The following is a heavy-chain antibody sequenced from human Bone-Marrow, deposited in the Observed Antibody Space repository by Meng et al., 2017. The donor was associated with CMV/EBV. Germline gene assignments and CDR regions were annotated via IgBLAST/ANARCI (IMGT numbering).Heavy chain of an antibody. Sequence: GESLKISCAASGFTVSSNYMSWVRQAPGKGLVWVSRINSDGSSTSYADSVKGRFTISRDNAKNTLYLQMNSLRAEDMAVYYCARVALVGVTAPFDYWGQGTLVTVSS. CDR1: GFTVSSNY. CDR3: ARVALVGVTAPFDY. V-gene: IGHV3-74*01. CDR2: INSDGSST. D-gene: IGHD1-26*01. J-gene: IGHJ4*02.